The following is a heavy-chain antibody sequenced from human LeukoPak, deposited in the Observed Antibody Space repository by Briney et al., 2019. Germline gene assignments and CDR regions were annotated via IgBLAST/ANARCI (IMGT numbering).Heavy chain of an antibody. D-gene: IGHD4-23*01. V-gene: IGHV4-59*01. CDR3: ARDSGDYGGNPYYFDY. CDR2: MYYSGSS. J-gene: IGHJ4*02. Sequence: PSETLSLTCTVSGGSISGYYWNWIRQTPGKGLEWIGYMYYSGSSTYNPSLKSRVSISVDASKNQFSLKLNSVTAADTAIYYCARDSGDYGGNPYYFDYWGPGTLVTVPS. CDR1: GGSISGYY.